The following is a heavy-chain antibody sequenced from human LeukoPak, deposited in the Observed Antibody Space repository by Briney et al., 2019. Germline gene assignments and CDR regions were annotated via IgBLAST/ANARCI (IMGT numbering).Heavy chain of an antibody. CDR1: GCTFSSYA. CDR3: ARGQVLRFLEWLSYFDY. D-gene: IGHD3-3*01. CDR2: ISYDGSNK. V-gene: IGHV3-30-3*01. Sequence: GGSLRLSCAASGCTFSSYAMHWVRQAPGKGLEWVAVISYDGSNKYYADSVKSRFTISRDNSTNTLYLQMNSLRAEDTAVYYCARGQVLRFLEWLSYFDYWGQGTLVTVSS. J-gene: IGHJ4*02.